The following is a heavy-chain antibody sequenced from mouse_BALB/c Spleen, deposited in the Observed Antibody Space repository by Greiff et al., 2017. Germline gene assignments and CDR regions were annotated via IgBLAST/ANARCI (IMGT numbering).Heavy chain of an antibody. Sequence: HVQLQQPGAELVMPGASVKMSCKASGYTFTDYCMHWVKQRPGQGLEWIGAIDTSDSYTSYNQKFKGKATLTVDESSSTAYMQLSSLTSEDSAVYYCARSFFITTVVAEDYYAMDYWGQGTSVTVSS. CDR3: ARSFFITTVVAEDYYAMDY. D-gene: IGHD1-1*01. V-gene: IGHV1-69*01. CDR1: GYTFTDYC. CDR2: IDTSDSYT. J-gene: IGHJ4*01.